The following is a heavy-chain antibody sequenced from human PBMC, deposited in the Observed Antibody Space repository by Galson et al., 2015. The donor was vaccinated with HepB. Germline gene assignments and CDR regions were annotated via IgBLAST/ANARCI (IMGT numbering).Heavy chain of an antibody. D-gene: IGHD5-12*01. Sequence: SVKVSCKASGYTFTGYYMHWVRQAPGQGLEWMGWISPNSGGTNYAQKFQGRVTMTRDTSISTAYMELSRLRSDDTAVYYCARGNSGYDVPEGPCDYWGQGTLVTVSS. CDR1: GYTFTGYY. CDR3: ARGNSGYDVPEGPCDY. V-gene: IGHV1-2*02. CDR2: ISPNSGGT. J-gene: IGHJ4*02.